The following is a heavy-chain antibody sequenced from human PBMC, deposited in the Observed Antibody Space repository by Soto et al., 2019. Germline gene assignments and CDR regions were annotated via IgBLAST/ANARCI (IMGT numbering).Heavy chain of an antibody. CDR1: GFTFSNFA. Sequence: PGGSLRLSCAVSGFTFSNFAMSWVRQAPGKGLEWVSAISGSGGDTWYKDSVEGRFTISRDNSKNTLFLHLSSLRSEDTAIYYCAKDPYPYNTAGFDYWGQGTLVTVSS. V-gene: IGHV3-23*01. D-gene: IGHD1-20*01. CDR3: AKDPYPYNTAGFDY. CDR2: ISGSGGDT. J-gene: IGHJ4*02.